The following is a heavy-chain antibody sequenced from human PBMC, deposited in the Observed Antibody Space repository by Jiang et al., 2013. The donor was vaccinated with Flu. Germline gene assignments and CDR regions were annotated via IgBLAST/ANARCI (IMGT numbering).Heavy chain of an antibody. J-gene: IGHJ6*02. CDR1: GFTFSSYA. CDR2: ISGSGGST. D-gene: IGHD3-10*01. Sequence: LESGGGLVQPGGSLRLSCAASGFTFSSYAMSWVRQAPGKGLEWVSAISGSGGSTYYADSVKGRFTISRDNSKNTLYLQMNSLRAEDTAVYYCAKDNRYGSGLYYYYGMDVWGQGTTVTVSS. CDR3: AKDNRYGSGLYYYYGMDV. V-gene: IGHV3-23*01.